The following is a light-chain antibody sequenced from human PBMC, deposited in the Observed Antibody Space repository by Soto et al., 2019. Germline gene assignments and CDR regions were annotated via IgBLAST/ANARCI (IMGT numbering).Light chain of an antibody. Sequence: DIQMTKSPSSLSASVGDRVTITCQASQDISNYLNWYQQKPGKAPKLMIYDASNLETGVPSRFSGSASGTYFTFTISSLQPEDIATYYCQQYDNLLYTFGQGTKLEIK. CDR3: QQYDNLLYT. V-gene: IGKV1-33*01. CDR1: QDISNY. CDR2: DAS. J-gene: IGKJ2*01.